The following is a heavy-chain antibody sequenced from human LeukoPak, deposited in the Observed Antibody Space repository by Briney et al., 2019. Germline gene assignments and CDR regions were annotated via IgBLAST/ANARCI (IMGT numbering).Heavy chain of an antibody. V-gene: IGHV3-66*01. CDR2: VYSGDGGT. J-gene: IGHJ4*02. D-gene: IGHD4-11*01. Sequence: PGGSLRLSCAASGFTVINNYMSWVRQAPGKGLECVSVVYSGDGGTYYARSVKGRFTISRDDSKNMLYLQMSSLRAEDTAVYYCAKDTGVIDYWGQGTLVTVSS. CDR3: AKDTGVIDY. CDR1: GFTVINNY.